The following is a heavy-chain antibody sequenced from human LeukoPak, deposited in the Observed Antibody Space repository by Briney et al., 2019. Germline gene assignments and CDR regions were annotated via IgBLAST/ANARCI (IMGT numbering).Heavy chain of an antibody. V-gene: IGHV3-48*04. Sequence: GGSLRLSCAASGFTFSSYSMNWVRQAPGKGLEWVSYISSSSTIYYADSVKGRLTISRDNAKNSLYLQMNSLRAEDTAVYYCARDLSLYCSGGSCYSLNYWGQGTLVTVSS. CDR3: ARDLSLYCSGGSCYSLNY. CDR1: GFTFSSYS. D-gene: IGHD2-15*01. CDR2: ISSSSTI. J-gene: IGHJ4*02.